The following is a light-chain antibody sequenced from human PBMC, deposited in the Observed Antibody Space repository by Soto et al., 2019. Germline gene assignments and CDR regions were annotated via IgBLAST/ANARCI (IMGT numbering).Light chain of an antibody. Sequence: DIQMTQSPSTLSASVGDRVTITCRASQSISSWLAWYQQKPGKAPNLLIYKASSLESGVPSRFSGSGSGTECTLTISRLQHDDFATYYGQQYNTYPLTFGGGTKVEIK. CDR1: QSISSW. J-gene: IGKJ4*01. V-gene: IGKV1-5*03. CDR2: KAS. CDR3: QQYNTYPLT.